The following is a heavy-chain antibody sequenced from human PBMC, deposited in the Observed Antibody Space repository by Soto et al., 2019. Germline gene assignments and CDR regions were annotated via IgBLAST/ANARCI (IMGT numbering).Heavy chain of an antibody. Sequence: EVQLVESGGGLVKPGGSLRPACAASGFTLRTAWMNWVRQAPGKGLEWVGRIKRESDGGTTDYGVSVRGRFTISRDESQNMLYLQMNSLGTEDTAVYYCATEPYFYDSSGVDVWGQGTTVTVSS. CDR2: IKRESDGGTT. V-gene: IGHV3-15*07. CDR3: ATEPYFYDSSGVDV. CDR1: GFTLRTAW. J-gene: IGHJ6*02.